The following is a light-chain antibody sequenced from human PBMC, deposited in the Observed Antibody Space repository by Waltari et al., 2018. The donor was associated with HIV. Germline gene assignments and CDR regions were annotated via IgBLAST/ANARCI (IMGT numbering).Light chain of an antibody. CDR3: NSRDDIGHWF. J-gene: IGLJ3*02. CDR2: GTN. CDR1: SVRTYY. V-gene: IGLV3-19*01. Sequence: SSELTQDPAVSVALGQTVRITCQGDSVRTYYASWYQQKPGQAPVLVFYGTNNRPSGIPDRFSGSNAGDTASLTITGAQAEDEADYYCNSRDDIGHWFFGAGTKVTVL.